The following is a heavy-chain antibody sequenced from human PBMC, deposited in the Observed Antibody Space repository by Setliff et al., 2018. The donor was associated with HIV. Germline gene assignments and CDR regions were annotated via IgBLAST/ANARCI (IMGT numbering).Heavy chain of an antibody. CDR3: ARDEPTVGYMDV. J-gene: IGHJ6*03. D-gene: IGHD4-17*01. CDR2: IIPIFGTA. CDR1: GGAFSSYA. Sequence: GASVKVSCKASGGAFSSYALSWVRQAPGQGLEWMGGIIPIFGTANYAQKFQGRVTITTDESTSTAYMELSSLRSEDTAVYYCARDEPTVGYMDVWGKGTTVTVSS. V-gene: IGHV1-69*05.